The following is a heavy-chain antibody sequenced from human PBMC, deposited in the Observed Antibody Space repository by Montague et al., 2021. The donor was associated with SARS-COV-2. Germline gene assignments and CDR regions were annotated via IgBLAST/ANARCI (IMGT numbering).Heavy chain of an antibody. V-gene: IGHV2-70*01. Sequence: PVLVKPTQTLTLTCTFSGFSLSTSGMCVSWIRQPPGKALEWLALIDWDDDKYYSTSLKTRLTISKDTPKNQVVLTMTNMDPVDTATYYCARIWGATRGDAFDIWGQGTMVTVSS. CDR1: GFSLSTSGMC. J-gene: IGHJ3*02. CDR3: ARIWGATRGDAFDI. D-gene: IGHD1-26*01. CDR2: IDWDDDK.